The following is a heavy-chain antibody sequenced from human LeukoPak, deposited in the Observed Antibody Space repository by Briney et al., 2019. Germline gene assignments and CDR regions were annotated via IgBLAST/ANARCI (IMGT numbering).Heavy chain of an antibody. CDR3: ARDPVRWAAAARAFDY. Sequence: ASVKVSCKASGYTFTSCGISWVRQAPGQGLEWMGWISAYNGNTNYAQKLQGRVTMTTDTSTSTAYMELRSLGSDDSAVYYCARDPVRWAAAARAFDYWGQGTLVTVSS. CDR2: ISAYNGNT. V-gene: IGHV1-18*01. J-gene: IGHJ4*02. CDR1: GYTFTSCG. D-gene: IGHD6-13*01.